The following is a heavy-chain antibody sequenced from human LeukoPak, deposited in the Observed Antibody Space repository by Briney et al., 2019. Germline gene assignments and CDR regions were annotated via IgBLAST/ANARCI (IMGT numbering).Heavy chain of an antibody. CDR2: IGTAGDT. Sequence: PGGSLRLSCAVSGFTFSSYDMHWVRQGTGKGLEWVSAIGTAGDTYYPGSVKGRFTTSRENAKNSLYLQVNSLRVGDTAVYYCARGRGWGTFDIWGQGTMVTVSS. CDR1: GFTFSSYD. V-gene: IGHV3-13*04. D-gene: IGHD5-12*01. CDR3: ARGRGWGTFDI. J-gene: IGHJ3*02.